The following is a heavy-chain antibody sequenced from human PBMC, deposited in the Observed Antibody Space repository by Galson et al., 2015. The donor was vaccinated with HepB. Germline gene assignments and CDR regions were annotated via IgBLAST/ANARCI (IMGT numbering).Heavy chain of an antibody. CDR1: GFTFTSSA. D-gene: IGHD2-21*02. J-gene: IGHJ3*02. CDR2: IVVGSGNT. Sequence: SVKVSCKASGFTFTSSAVQWVRQARGQRLEWIGWIVVGSGNTNYAQKFQERVTITRGMSTSTAYMELSSLRSEDTAVYYCAAVNYCGGDCSPGDAFDIWGQGTMVTVSS. V-gene: IGHV1-58*01. CDR3: AAVNYCGGDCSPGDAFDI.